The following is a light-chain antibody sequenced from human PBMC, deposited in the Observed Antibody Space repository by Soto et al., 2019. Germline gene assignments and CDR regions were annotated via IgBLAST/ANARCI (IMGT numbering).Light chain of an antibody. CDR2: DAS. V-gene: IGKV3-11*01. CDR1: QSVSSY. J-gene: IGKJ4*01. CDR3: QQRSNWPPLT. Sequence: EIVLTQSPATLSLSPGERATLSCRASQSVSSYLAWYQQKPGQAPRLLIYDASNRATGIPARFSGSGSGTEFTLTISSLEPEDFAVHYCQQRSNWPPLTFGGGTKVEIK.